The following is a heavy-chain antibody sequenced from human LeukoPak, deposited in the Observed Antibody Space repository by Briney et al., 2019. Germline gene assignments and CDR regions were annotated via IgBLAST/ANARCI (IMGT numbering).Heavy chain of an antibody. CDR1: GGTFSSYA. J-gene: IGHJ4*02. V-gene: IGHV1-69*13. CDR2: IIPVFGTA. D-gene: IGHD5-18*01. Sequence: SVKVSCKASGGTFSSYAISWVRQAPGQGLEWMGGIIPVFGTANYAQKFQGRVTITADESTSTAYMELSSLRSEDTAVYYCARVEQLWSPYFDYWGQGTLVTVSS. CDR3: ARVEQLWSPYFDY.